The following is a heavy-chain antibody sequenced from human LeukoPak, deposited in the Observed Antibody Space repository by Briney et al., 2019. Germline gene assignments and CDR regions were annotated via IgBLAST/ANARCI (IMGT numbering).Heavy chain of an antibody. CDR2: INHSGST. CDR3: ARERKTAAIVG. V-gene: IGHV4-34*01. CDR1: GGSFSVCY. J-gene: IGHJ4*02. Sequence: SETLSLTCAVYGGSFSVCYWSWIRQPPGKGLEWIGEINHSGSTNYNPSLKSRVTISVDTSKNQFSLKLSSVTAADTAVYYCARERKTAAIVGWGQGTLVTVSS. D-gene: IGHD2-2*02.